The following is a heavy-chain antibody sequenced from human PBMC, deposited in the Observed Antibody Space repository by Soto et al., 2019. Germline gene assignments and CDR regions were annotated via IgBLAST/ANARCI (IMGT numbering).Heavy chain of an antibody. D-gene: IGHD6-25*01. J-gene: IGHJ4*02. CDR2: ISSSSSTI. V-gene: IGHV3-48*01. Sequence: GGSLRLSCAASGFTFSTYSMNWVRQAPGKGLDWVSYISSSSSTIYYADFVKGRFTISRDNAKNSLYLQMNSLRAEDTAVYYCARQRIFDYWGQGTLVTVSS. CDR1: GFTFSTYS. CDR3: ARQRIFDY.